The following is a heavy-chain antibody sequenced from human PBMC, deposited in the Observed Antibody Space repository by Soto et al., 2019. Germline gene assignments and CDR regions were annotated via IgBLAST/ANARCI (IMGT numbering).Heavy chain of an antibody. V-gene: IGHV3-49*03. CDR1: GFTFGDYA. J-gene: IGHJ5*02. Sequence: GGSLRLSCTASGFTFGDYAMSWFRQAPGKGLEWVGFIRSKAYGGTTEYAASVKGRFTISRDDSKSIAYLQMNSLKTEGTAVYYCTRDQSHPPRTATWGQGTLVTVSS. CDR3: TRDQSHPPRTAT. CDR2: IRSKAYGGTT.